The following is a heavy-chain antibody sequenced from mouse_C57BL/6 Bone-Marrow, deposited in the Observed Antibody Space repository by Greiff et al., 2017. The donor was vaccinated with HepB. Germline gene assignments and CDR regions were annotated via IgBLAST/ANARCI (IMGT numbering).Heavy chain of an antibody. D-gene: IGHD1-1*01. CDR2: IDPANGNT. CDR3: ASGDSSYFSYWYFDV. Sequence: EVKLMESVAELVRPGASVKLSCTASGFNIKNTYMHWVKQRPEQGLEWIGRIDPANGNTKYAPKFQGKATITADTSSNTAYLQLSSLTSEDTAIYYCASGDSSYFSYWYFDVWGTGTTVTVAS. J-gene: IGHJ1*03. V-gene: IGHV14-3*01. CDR1: GFNIKNTY.